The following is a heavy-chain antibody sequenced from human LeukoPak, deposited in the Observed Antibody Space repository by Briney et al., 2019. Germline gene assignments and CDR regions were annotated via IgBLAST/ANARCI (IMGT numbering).Heavy chain of an antibody. Sequence: SETLSLTCAVYGGSFSGYYWSWIRQPPGKGLEWIGEINHSGSTNYNPSLKSRVTISVDTSKNQFSLKLSSVTAADTAVYYCASGVVVTAIFAYWGQGTLVTVSS. J-gene: IGHJ4*02. CDR2: INHSGST. V-gene: IGHV4-34*01. CDR3: ASGVVVTAIFAY. CDR1: GGSFSGYY. D-gene: IGHD2-21*02.